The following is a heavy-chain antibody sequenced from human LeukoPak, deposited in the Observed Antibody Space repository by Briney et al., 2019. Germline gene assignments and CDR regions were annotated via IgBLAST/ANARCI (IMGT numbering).Heavy chain of an antibody. CDR3: AKDRGNTMVRGITAFDY. CDR1: GFTFSSYA. Sequence: PGGSLRLSCAASGFTFSSYAMSWVRQAPGKGLEWVSGISGSGGTIYYADSVKGRFTISRDNSKNTLYLQMNSLRAEDTAVYYCAKDRGNTMVRGITAFDYWGQGTLVTVSS. V-gene: IGHV3-23*01. D-gene: IGHD3-10*01. J-gene: IGHJ4*02. CDR2: ISGSGGTI.